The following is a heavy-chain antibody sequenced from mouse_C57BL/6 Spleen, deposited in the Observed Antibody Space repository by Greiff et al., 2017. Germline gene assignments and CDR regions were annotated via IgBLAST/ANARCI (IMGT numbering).Heavy chain of an antibody. CDR2: IHPNSGST. D-gene: IGHD1-1*01. V-gene: IGHV1-64*01. CDR1: GYTFTSYW. J-gene: IGHJ4*01. Sequence: QVQLQQPGAELVKPGASVKLSCKASGYTFTSYWMHWVKQRPGQGLEWIGMIHPNSGSTNYNEKFKSKATLTVDKSSSTAYMQLSSLTSEDSAFYYCARDDYLSSYAMDYWGQGTSVTVSS. CDR3: ARDDYLSSYAMDY.